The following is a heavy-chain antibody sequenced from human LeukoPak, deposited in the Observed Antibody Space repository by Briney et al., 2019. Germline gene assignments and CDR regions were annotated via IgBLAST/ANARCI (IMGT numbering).Heavy chain of an antibody. Sequence: PGGSLRLSCAASGFTFSRNSMNWVRQAPGKGLEWVSSIGSRNSYIFYADSVKGRFTVSRDNAKNSLYLQMNSLRAEDTAVYYCAKYGSGSYPPLDYWGQGTLVTVSS. CDR2: IGSRNSYI. D-gene: IGHD3-10*01. J-gene: IGHJ4*02. V-gene: IGHV3-21*04. CDR1: GFTFSRNS. CDR3: AKYGSGSYPPLDY.